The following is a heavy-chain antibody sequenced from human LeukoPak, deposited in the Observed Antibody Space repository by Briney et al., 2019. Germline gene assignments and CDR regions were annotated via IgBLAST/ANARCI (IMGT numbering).Heavy chain of an antibody. CDR1: GFTFSSYS. Sequence: PGGSLRLSCAASGFTFSSYSMNWVRQAPGKGLEWVSYISSSSSTIYYADSVKGRFTISRDNAKNSLYLQMNSLRAEDTAVYYCARTRGGLVLAEYFQHWGQGTLVTVSS. V-gene: IGHV3-48*01. CDR3: ARTRGGLVLAEYFQH. CDR2: ISSSSSTI. J-gene: IGHJ1*01. D-gene: IGHD6-19*01.